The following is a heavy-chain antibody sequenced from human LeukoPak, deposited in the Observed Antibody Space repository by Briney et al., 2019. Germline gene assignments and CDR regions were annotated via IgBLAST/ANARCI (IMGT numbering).Heavy chain of an antibody. CDR3: AKATQWLAFDY. J-gene: IGHJ4*02. CDR2: IFYSGST. Sequence: PSETLSLTCTVSGGSISSSSYYGGWIRQPPGKGLEWIGSIFYSGSTYYNPSLKSRVTISVDTSKNQFSLRLSSVTAADTAVYYCAKATQWLAFDYWGQGTLVTVSS. CDR1: GGSISSSSYY. D-gene: IGHD6-19*01. V-gene: IGHV4-39*07.